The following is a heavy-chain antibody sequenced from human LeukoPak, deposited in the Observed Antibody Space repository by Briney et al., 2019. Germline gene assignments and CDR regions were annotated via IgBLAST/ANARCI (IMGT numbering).Heavy chain of an antibody. Sequence: GGSLRLSCAASGFTFSSYWMSWVRQAPGKGLEWVANIKQDGSEKYYVDSVKGRFTISRDNAKNSLYLQMNSLRAEDTAVYYCARDRGSTVTGDFQHWGQGTLVTVSS. D-gene: IGHD4-17*01. CDR3: ARDRGSTVTGDFQH. V-gene: IGHV3-7*01. CDR2: IKQDGSEK. J-gene: IGHJ1*01. CDR1: GFTFSSYW.